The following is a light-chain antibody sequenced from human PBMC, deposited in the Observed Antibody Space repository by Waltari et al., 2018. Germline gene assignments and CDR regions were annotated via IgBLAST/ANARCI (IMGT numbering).Light chain of an antibody. CDR3: QSFDTSLSGGVV. CDR1: STNIRAGHD. J-gene: IGLJ2*01. V-gene: IGLV1-40*01. Sequence: QSVLTQPPSVSGAPGQRVTISCTGSSTNIRAGHDVHWYQDFPGAAPKLLIYGNNNRPSGVPDRFSGSKSGTSASLAITGLQAEDEAHYYCQSFDTSLSGGVVFGGGTKVTVL. CDR2: GNN.